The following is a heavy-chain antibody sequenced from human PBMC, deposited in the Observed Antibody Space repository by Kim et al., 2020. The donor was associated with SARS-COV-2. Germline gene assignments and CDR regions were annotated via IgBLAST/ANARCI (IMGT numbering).Heavy chain of an antibody. CDR3: ARGSDMVGEFVGEYYYYGMDV. D-gene: IGHD2-15*01. Sequence: SETLSLTCAVYGGSFSGYYWSWIRQPPGKGLEWIGEINHSGSTNYNPSLKSRVTISVDTSKNQFSLKLSSVTAADTAVYYCARGSDMVGEFVGEYYYYGMDVWGQGTTVTVSS. V-gene: IGHV4-34*01. CDR1: GGSFSGYY. J-gene: IGHJ6*02. CDR2: INHSGST.